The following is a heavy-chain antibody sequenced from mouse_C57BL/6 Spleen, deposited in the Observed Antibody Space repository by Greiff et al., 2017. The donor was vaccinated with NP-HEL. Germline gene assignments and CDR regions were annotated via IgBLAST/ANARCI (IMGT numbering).Heavy chain of an antibody. Sequence: VQLQQSGAELVRPGASVTLSCKASGYTFTDYEMHWVKQTPVHGLEWIGAIDPETGGTAYNQKFKGKAKLTADKSSSTAYMELRSLTSEDSAVYYCTRGFITPGYFDVWGTGTTVTVSS. CDR3: TRGFITPGYFDV. J-gene: IGHJ1*03. CDR2: IDPETGGT. D-gene: IGHD1-1*01. V-gene: IGHV1-15*01. CDR1: GYTFTDYE.